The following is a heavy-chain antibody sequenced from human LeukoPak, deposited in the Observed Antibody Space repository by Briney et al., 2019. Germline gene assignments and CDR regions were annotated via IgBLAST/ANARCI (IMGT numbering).Heavy chain of an antibody. D-gene: IGHD6-13*01. Sequence: GGSVRLSCAVSGFTFSTYAKHWVRQAPGEGLEYVSGISRDGSSTYYANSVKGRFTISRDNSKNTLYLQMNSLRAEDTAVYYCAKIGAAYFDYWGQGIMVTVPS. J-gene: IGHJ4*02. V-gene: IGHV3-64*01. CDR2: ISRDGSST. CDR1: GFTFSTYA. CDR3: AKIGAAYFDY.